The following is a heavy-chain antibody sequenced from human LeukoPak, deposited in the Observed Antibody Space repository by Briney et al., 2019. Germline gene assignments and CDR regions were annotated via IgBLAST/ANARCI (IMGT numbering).Heavy chain of an antibody. CDR1: GFTFSSYG. V-gene: IGHV3-30*03. Sequence: PGGSLRLSCAASGFTFSSYGMHWVRQAPGKGLEWVAVISYDGSNKYYADSVKGRFTVSRDNSKNTLYLQMNSLRAEDTAVYYCARVSQQHRKFDFDYWGQGTLVTVSS. J-gene: IGHJ4*02. D-gene: IGHD6-13*01. CDR2: ISYDGSNK. CDR3: ARVSQQHRKFDFDY.